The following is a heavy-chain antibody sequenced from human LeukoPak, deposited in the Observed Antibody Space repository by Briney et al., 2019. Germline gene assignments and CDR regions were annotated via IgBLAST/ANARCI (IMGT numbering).Heavy chain of an antibody. Sequence: ASVKVSCKASGYTFTGYYMHWVRQAPGQGLEWMGWINPNSGGTNYAQKFQGRVTMTRDTSISTAYMGLSRLRSDDTAVYYCEALGYCSGGSCYTRARDAFDIWGQGTMVTVSS. V-gene: IGHV1-2*02. CDR3: EALGYCSGGSCYTRARDAFDI. CDR2: INPNSGGT. CDR1: GYTFTGYY. J-gene: IGHJ3*02. D-gene: IGHD2-15*01.